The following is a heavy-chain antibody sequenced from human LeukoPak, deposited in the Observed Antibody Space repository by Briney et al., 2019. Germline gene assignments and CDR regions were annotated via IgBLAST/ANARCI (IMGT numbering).Heavy chain of an antibody. J-gene: IGHJ4*02. V-gene: IGHV1-2*02. CDR1: GSTFTGPY. CDR3: ARDFSWGVDY. D-gene: IGHD3-10*01. Sequence: ASVKVSCRASGSTFTGPYMHWGRQAPGQGLEWMGWINGNSGATNYARNFQDRVTLTRDTSISTVYMELSRLRISDTAVCYCARDFSWGVDYWGQGTLVTVSS. CDR2: INGNSGAT.